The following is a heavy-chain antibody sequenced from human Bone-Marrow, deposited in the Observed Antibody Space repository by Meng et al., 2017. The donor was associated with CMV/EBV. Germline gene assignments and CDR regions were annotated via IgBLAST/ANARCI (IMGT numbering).Heavy chain of an antibody. CDR3: ARACGGDCANDAFDI. D-gene: IGHD2-21*01. J-gene: IGHJ3*02. CDR1: GGSFSGYY. V-gene: IGHV4-34*01. CDR2: INHSGST. Sequence: GSLRLSCAVYGGSFSGYYWSWIRQPPGKGLEWIGEINHSGSTNYNPSLKSRVTISVDTSKNQFSLKLSSVTAADTAVYYCARACGGDCANDAFDIWGQGTMVTVSS.